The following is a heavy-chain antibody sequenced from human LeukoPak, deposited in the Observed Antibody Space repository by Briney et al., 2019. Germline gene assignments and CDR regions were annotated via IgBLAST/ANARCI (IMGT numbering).Heavy chain of an antibody. D-gene: IGHD2-2*01. Sequence: ASVKVSCKVSGYTFTDYYMHWVQQAPGKGPEWMGLVDPEDGETIYAEKFQGRVTITADTSTDTAYMELSSLRSEDTAVYYCATDECSSTSCYPYYMDVWGKGTTVTVSS. V-gene: IGHV1-69-2*01. CDR3: ATDECSSTSCYPYYMDV. CDR2: VDPEDGET. J-gene: IGHJ6*03. CDR1: GYTFTDYY.